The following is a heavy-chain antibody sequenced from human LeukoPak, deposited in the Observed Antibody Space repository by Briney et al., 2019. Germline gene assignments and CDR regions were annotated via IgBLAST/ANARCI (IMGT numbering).Heavy chain of an antibody. CDR2: IYYSGST. J-gene: IGHJ4*02. CDR3: ARVLIYYDSSGLSYYFDY. Sequence: PSETLSLTCTVSGGSISSYYWSWIRQPPGKGLEWIGYIYYSGSTNYNPSLKSRVTISVNTSKNQFSLKLSSVTAADTAVYYCARVLIYYDSSGLSYYFDYWGQGTLVTVSS. CDR1: GGSISSYY. V-gene: IGHV4-59*01. D-gene: IGHD3-22*01.